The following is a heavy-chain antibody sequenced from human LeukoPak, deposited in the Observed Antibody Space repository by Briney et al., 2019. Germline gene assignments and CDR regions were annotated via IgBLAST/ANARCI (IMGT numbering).Heavy chain of an antibody. CDR2: ISSSSSTI. CDR1: GFTFSDYY. J-gene: IGHJ6*02. D-gene: IGHD6-19*01. CDR3: ARGIAVAGTWNYYYGMDV. Sequence: GGSVRLSCAASGFTFSDYYMSWIRQAPGKGLEWASYISSSSSTIYYADSVKGRFTISRDNAKNSLYLQMNSLRAEDTAVYYCARGIAVAGTWNYYYGMDVWGQGTTVTVSS. V-gene: IGHV3-11*04.